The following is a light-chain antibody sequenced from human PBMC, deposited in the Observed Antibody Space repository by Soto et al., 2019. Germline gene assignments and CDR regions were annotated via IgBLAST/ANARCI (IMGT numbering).Light chain of an antibody. CDR3: QQSYYLYT. V-gene: IGKV1-39*01. J-gene: IGKJ2*01. CDR1: QSVSRS. CDR2: AAS. Sequence: DVQMTQSPSSLSASVGDRVTITCRASQSVSRSLNWYQHKPGKAPKLLIYAASNLQSGVPSRFSGSGSGTDFTLTISSLQPEDFATYYCQQSYYLYTFGQGTKLEI.